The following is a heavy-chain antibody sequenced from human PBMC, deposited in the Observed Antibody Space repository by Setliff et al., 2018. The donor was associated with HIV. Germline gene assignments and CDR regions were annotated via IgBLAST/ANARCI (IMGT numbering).Heavy chain of an antibody. D-gene: IGHD2-15*01. CDR2: MNPNSGNT. Sequence: ASVKVSCKASGYTFTSYDINWVRQATGQGLEWMGWMNPNSGNTGYAQKFQGRVTMTRNTSISTAYMELSSLRSDDTAIYYCAKPFGSDGSRQLDSWGQGTLVTVS. CDR1: GYTFTSYD. J-gene: IGHJ4*02. V-gene: IGHV1-8*02. CDR3: AKPFGSDGSRQLDS.